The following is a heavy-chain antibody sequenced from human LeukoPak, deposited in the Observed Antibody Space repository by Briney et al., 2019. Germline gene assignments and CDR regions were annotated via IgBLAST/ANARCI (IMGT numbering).Heavy chain of an antibody. Sequence: GGSLRLSCAASGSTFSTYTMNWVRQAPGKGLEWVSSISSRSSYIYYADSVKGRFTISRDNAKNSLYLQMNSLRAEDTAVYYCAKMAYKENYYYYYYMDVWGKGTTVTVSS. D-gene: IGHD2-21*01. J-gene: IGHJ6*03. CDR3: AKMAYKENYYYYYYMDV. CDR2: ISSRSSYI. V-gene: IGHV3-21*01. CDR1: GSTFSTYT.